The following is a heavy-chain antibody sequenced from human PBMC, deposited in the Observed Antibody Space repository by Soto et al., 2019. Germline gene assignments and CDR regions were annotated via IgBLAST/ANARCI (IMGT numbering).Heavy chain of an antibody. V-gene: IGHV1-69*01. CDR3: ARDRIAGSKYYYGMDV. CDR2: LIPIFGTE. J-gene: IGHJ6*02. D-gene: IGHD6-13*01. Sequence: QGQLGQYGAEVNKPGASVRVSCKASGGTFSSYAISWVRQAPVQGLEWMGGLIPIFGTETYAQKFQGRVTITADESTSTAYMELSSLRYEDTAVYYCARDRIAGSKYYYGMDVLGQGTTVTVSS. CDR1: GGTFSSYA.